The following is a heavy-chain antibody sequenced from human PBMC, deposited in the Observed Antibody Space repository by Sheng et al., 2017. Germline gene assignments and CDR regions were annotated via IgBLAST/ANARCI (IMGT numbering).Heavy chain of an antibody. CDR3: ATSSGYTSTWGAFDY. CDR2: ISPNGGAT. Sequence: QVQLVQSGAEVKKPGASVKVSCKASGDAFTGYYMHWVRQAPGQSLEWMGWISPNGGATNSAQSFQCRVTMTRDTSISTTYMELSSLRSDDTAFYYCATSSGYTSTWGAFDYWG. D-gene: IGHD6-13*01. J-gene: IGHJ4*01. CDR1: GDAFTGYY. V-gene: IGHV1-2*02.